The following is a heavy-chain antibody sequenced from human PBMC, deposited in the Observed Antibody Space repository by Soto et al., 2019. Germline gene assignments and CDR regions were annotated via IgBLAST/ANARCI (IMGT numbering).Heavy chain of an antibody. CDR3: ARTAARPRGDTFDI. D-gene: IGHD6-6*01. CDR2: IIPIFGTA. CDR1: GGTFSSYA. V-gene: IGHV1-69*13. Sequence: SVKVSCKASGGTFSSYAISWVRQAPGQGLEWMGGIIPIFGTANYAQKFQGRVTITADESTSTAYMELSSLRSEDTAVYYCARTAARPRGDTFDIWGQGPLVTVSS. J-gene: IGHJ3*02.